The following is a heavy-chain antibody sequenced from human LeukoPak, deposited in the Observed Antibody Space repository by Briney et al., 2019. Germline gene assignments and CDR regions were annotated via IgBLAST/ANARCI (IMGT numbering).Heavy chain of an antibody. CDR1: GFTFSSYG. Sequence: PGGSLRLSCAASGFTFSSYGMHWVRQAPGKGLEWVAFIWYDGSNKYYADSVKGRFTISRDNSKNTLYLQMNSLRAEDTAVYCCAKDHLYYFDYWGQGTLVTVSS. CDR3: AKDHLYYFDY. CDR2: IWYDGSNK. V-gene: IGHV3-30*02. J-gene: IGHJ4*02.